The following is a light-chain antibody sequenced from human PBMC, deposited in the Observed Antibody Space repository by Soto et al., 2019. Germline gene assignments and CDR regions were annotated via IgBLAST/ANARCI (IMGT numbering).Light chain of an antibody. CDR2: DVT. J-gene: IGLJ3*02. CDR1: SSDVGGYNY. Sequence: QSVLTQPASVSGSPGQSITISCTGTSSDVGGYNYVSWYQQYPGKAPKLMIYDVTNRPPGVSNRFSGSKSGNTASLTISGLQAEDEADYYCSSYTTNTRVVFGGGTKLTVL. V-gene: IGLV2-14*01. CDR3: SSYTTNTRVV.